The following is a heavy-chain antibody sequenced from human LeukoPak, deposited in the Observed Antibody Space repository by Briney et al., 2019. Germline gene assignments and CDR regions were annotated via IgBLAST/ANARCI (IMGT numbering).Heavy chain of an antibody. CDR3: ARGASYDFWSGPYYFDY. J-gene: IGHJ4*02. V-gene: IGHV4-38-2*02. CDR2: VYHSGST. D-gene: IGHD3-3*01. CDR1: GYSISSGYY. Sequence: SETLSPTCTVSGYSISSGYYWGWIRQPPGKGLERIGSVYHSGSTYYNPSLKSRVTISVDTSKNQFPLKLSSVTAADTAVYYCARGASYDFWSGPYYFDYWGQGTLVTVSS.